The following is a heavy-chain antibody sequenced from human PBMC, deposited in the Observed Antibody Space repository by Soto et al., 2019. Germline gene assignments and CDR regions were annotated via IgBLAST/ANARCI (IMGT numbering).Heavy chain of an antibody. J-gene: IGHJ5*02. Sequence: PSETLSLTCTVSGGSISSYYWSWIRQPPGKGLEWIGYIYYSGSTNYNPSLKSRVTISVDTSKNQFSLKLSSVTAADTAVYYCARSGSWYRLHWFDPWGQGTLVTVSS. V-gene: IGHV4-59*01. D-gene: IGHD6-13*01. CDR2: IYYSGST. CDR1: GGSISSYY. CDR3: ARSGSWYRLHWFDP.